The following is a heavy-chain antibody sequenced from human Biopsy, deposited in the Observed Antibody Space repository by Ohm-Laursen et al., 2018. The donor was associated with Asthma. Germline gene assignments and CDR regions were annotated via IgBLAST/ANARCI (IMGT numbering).Heavy chain of an antibody. CDR3: AGFCSGGNCPDH. V-gene: IGHV4-59*01. CDR2: IHYSGST. D-gene: IGHD2-15*01. CDR1: GGSFSGNY. Sequence: SETLSLTCAVYGGSFSGNYWTWIRQPPGKGLEWIGNIHYSGSTYSNPSLKSRVTISVDTSKKQISLRLSSVIAADTAVYYCAGFCSGGNCPDHWGQGTLVTVSS. J-gene: IGHJ4*02.